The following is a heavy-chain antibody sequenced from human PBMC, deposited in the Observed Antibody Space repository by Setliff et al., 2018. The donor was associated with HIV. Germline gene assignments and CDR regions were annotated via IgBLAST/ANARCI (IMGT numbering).Heavy chain of an antibody. V-gene: IGHV1-18*01. CDR3: ARDRSNYVGLDAFDI. J-gene: IGHJ3*02. D-gene: IGHD4-4*01. CDR2: ISAYNGNT. CDR1: GYTFTSYG. Sequence: ASVKVSCKASGYTFTSYGITWVRQAPGQGLDWMGWISAYNGNTNYAQKFQGRVTMTTDTSTSTAYMELRSLRSDDTAVYYCARDRSNYVGLDAFDIWGQGTMVTVSS.